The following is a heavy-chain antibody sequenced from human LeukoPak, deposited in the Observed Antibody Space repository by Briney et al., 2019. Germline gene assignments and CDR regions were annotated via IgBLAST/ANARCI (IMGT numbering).Heavy chain of an antibody. CDR1: GFTFSSYE. CDR3: AREGLSSGWNGYYYYYYMDV. D-gene: IGHD6-19*01. V-gene: IGHV3-48*03. J-gene: IGHJ6*03. Sequence: PGGSLRLSCAASGFTFSSYEMNWVRQAPGKGLEWVSYFSSSGSTIYYADSVKGRFTISRDNAKNSLYLQMNSLRAEDTAVYYCAREGLSSGWNGYYYYYYMDVWGKGTTVTVSS. CDR2: FSSSGSTI.